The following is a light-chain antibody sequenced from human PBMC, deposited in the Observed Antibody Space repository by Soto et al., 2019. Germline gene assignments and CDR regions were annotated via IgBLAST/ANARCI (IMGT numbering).Light chain of an antibody. CDR3: QQAYSFPIT. V-gene: IGKV1D-12*01. J-gene: IGKJ5*01. Sequence: DSPVTAFPSSLAASVRARVTITCRASQDIAAYLAWYQHKPGRAPELLIHAASSLQSGVPSRFSGSGSGTDFTLTINSLQPEDFATYYCQQAYSFPITFGQGTRLEIK. CDR2: AAS. CDR1: QDIAAY.